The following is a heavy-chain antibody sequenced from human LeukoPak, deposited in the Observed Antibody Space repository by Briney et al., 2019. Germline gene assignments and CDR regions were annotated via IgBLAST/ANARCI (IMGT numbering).Heavy chain of an antibody. CDR2: MYYSGST. V-gene: IGHV4-30-4*01. CDR3: ARVSYVVWWFDP. J-gene: IGHJ5*02. CDR1: GGSISSGDYY. Sequence: SETLSLTCTVSGGSISSGDYYWSWIRQPPGKGLEWIGTMYYSGSTYYNPSLKSRVTILVDTSKNQFSLKLSSVTAADTAVYYCARVSYVVWWFDPWGQGTLVTVSS. D-gene: IGHD3-16*01.